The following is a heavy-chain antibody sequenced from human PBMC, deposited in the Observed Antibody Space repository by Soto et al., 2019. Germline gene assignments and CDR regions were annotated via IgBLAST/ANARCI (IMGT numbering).Heavy chain of an antibody. CDR1: GGSISSYY. CDR3: ARGGVGYSSFDY. V-gene: IGHV4-59*01. CDR2: IYYSGST. J-gene: IGHJ4*02. D-gene: IGHD6-19*01. Sequence: SETLSLTCTVSGGSISSYYWRWIRQPPGKGLEWIGYIYYSGSTNYNPSLKSRVTISVDTSKNQFSLKLSSVTAADTAVYYCARGGVGYSSFDYWGQGALVTVSS.